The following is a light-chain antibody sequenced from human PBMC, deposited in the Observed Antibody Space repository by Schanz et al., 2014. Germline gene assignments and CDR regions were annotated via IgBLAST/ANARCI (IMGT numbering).Light chain of an antibody. J-gene: IGKJ4*01. CDR1: QSVSSNY. V-gene: IGKV3-20*01. Sequence: EIVLTQSPGILSLSPGERVTLSCRASQSVSSNYLAWYQQKPGQAPRLLIHGASSRATGIPDRFSGSGSGTDFTLTISSLQSEDIGVYFCQQYNEWPPLTFGGGTKVGIK. CDR2: GAS. CDR3: QQYNEWPPLT.